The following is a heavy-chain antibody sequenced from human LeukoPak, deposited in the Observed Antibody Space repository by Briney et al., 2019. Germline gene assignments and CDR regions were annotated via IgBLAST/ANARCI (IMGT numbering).Heavy chain of an antibody. CDR3: AKNTKPTLVTPDF. Sequence: GGSLRLSCVASGIIVSSNYMSWVRQAPGKGLEWVSVIYSGGSTYYADSVKGRFTISRDNSKNTLYLQMNSLRAEDTAVYYCAKNTKPTLVTPDFWGQGTLVTVSS. J-gene: IGHJ4*02. D-gene: IGHD4-23*01. V-gene: IGHV3-66*01. CDR2: IYSGGST. CDR1: GIIVSSNY.